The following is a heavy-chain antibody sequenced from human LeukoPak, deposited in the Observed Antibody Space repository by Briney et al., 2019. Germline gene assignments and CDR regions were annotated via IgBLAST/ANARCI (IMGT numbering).Heavy chain of an antibody. CDR3: ARGGDYGDYTFDY. CDR2: IYHSGST. CDR1: GGSISSGGYY. Sequence: SETLSLTCTVSGGSISSGGYYWSWILQPPGKGLEWIGYIYHSGSTYYNPSLKSRVTISVDRSKHQFSLKLSSVTAADTAVYYCARGGDYGDYTFDYWGQGTLVTVSS. J-gene: IGHJ4*02. V-gene: IGHV4-30-2*01. D-gene: IGHD4-17*01.